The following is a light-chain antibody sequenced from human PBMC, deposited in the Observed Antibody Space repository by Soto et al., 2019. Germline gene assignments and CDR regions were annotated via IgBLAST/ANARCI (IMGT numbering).Light chain of an antibody. J-gene: IGKJ2*01. V-gene: IGKV1-39*01. CDR3: QQSYSLGT. CDR1: QSISNY. Sequence: DIQITQSPSTLSASVGDRVTITCRTSQSISNYLNWYQQKPGKAPKLLIYGALRLQSGVPSRFSGSGSGTDFTLTISSLQFEDFATYYCQQSYSLGTFGQGTKLEIK. CDR2: GAL.